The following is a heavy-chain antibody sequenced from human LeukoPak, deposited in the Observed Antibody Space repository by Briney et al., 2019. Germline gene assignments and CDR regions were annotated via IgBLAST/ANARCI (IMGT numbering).Heavy chain of an antibody. CDR2: IYYSGNT. CDR3: ARDYLDSSGWLSWFDP. Sequence: SETLSLTCTVSGGSISNYYWSWIRQPPGKGLEWIAYIYYSGNTKYNPSLKSRVTISVDTSKNQFSLKLSSVTAADTAVYYCARDYLDSSGWLSWFDPWGQGTLVTVSS. V-gene: IGHV4-59*01. CDR1: GGSISNYY. J-gene: IGHJ5*02. D-gene: IGHD6-19*01.